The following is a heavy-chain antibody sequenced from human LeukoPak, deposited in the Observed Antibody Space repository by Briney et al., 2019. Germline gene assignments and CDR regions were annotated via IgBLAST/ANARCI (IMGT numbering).Heavy chain of an antibody. J-gene: IGHJ4*02. Sequence: ASVTVSFTASGYTFTFYYMHWGRQAPGQGREGMGWINPNSGGTNYAQKFQGRVTMTRDTSISTAYMELSRLRSDDTAVYYCARARYCSGGSCYSGPFDYWGQGTLVTVSS. V-gene: IGHV1-2*02. CDR2: INPNSGGT. CDR1: GYTFTFYY. D-gene: IGHD2-15*01. CDR3: ARARYCSGGSCYSGPFDY.